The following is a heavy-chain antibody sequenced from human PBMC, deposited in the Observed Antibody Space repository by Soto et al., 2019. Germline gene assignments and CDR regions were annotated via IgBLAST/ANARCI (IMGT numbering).Heavy chain of an antibody. Sequence: QVKLVQSGAEVKKPGASVKVSCKASGYTFTGYYMHWVRQAPGQGLEWMGWINPNSGGTNYAQKFQGWVTMTRDTSRSTADMALGRVRADDTAVYYCARTYHGSSWGLGSFDYWGQGTLVTVSS. V-gene: IGHV1-2*04. CDR2: INPNSGGT. CDR3: ARTYHGSSWGLGSFDY. D-gene: IGHD6-13*01. CDR1: GYTFTGYY. J-gene: IGHJ4*01.